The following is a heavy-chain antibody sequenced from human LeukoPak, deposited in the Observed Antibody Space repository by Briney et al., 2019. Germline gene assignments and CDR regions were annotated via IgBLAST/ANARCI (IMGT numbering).Heavy chain of an antibody. V-gene: IGHV5-51*01. Sequence: GESLKISCKISGYKLTNNWIGWVRQVPGKGLEWMGIIYPGDSDTRYSPSFQGQVTISADKSISTAYLQWSSLKASDTAMYYCARAVGATHDAFDIWGQGTMVTVSS. CDR1: GYKLTNNW. J-gene: IGHJ3*02. CDR2: IYPGDSDT. D-gene: IGHD1-26*01. CDR3: ARAVGATHDAFDI.